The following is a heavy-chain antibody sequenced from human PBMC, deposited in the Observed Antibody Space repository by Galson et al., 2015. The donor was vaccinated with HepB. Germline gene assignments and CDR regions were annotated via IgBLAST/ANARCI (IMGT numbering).Heavy chain of an antibody. D-gene: IGHD3-10*01. J-gene: IGHJ5*02. CDR3: ARDLRVLWFGDLNWFDP. Sequence: QSGAEVKKPGASVKVSCKASGYTFTSYAMNWVRQAPGQGLEWMGWINTNTGNPTYAQGFTGRFVFSLDTSVSTAYLQISSLKAEDTAVYYCARDLRVLWFGDLNWFDPWGQGTLVTVSS. CDR2: INTNTGNP. V-gene: IGHV7-4-1*02. CDR1: GYTFTSYA.